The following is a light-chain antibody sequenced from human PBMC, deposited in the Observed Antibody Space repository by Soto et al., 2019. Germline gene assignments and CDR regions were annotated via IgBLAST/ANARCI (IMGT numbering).Light chain of an antibody. V-gene: IGKV1-39*01. Sequence: DIQMTQSPSSLSASVGDRVTITCRASQSISSYLNWYQQKPGKAPKLLIYAASSLQSGVPSRFSGSVSGTEFSLTISSLQAGDSAIYYCQQSFTTPWTFGQGTKVDIK. CDR2: AAS. J-gene: IGKJ1*01. CDR1: QSISSY. CDR3: QQSFTTPWT.